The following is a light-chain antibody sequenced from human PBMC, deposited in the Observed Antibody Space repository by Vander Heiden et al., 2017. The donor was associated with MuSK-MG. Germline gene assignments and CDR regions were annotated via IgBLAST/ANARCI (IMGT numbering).Light chain of an antibody. V-gene: IGLV1-51*01. J-gene: IGLJ1*01. Sequence: QSRLTQPPSVSAAPGQTVPISCSGRLSHLPSATVSWYQHYPGMAPNLLMYDADKRPAGVPVRFSGAKSGTSATRDITGLQPGDEADYYCASWDNVPDAYVFGSGTKVTVL. CDR2: DAD. CDR3: ASWDNVPDAYV. CDR1: LSHLPSAT.